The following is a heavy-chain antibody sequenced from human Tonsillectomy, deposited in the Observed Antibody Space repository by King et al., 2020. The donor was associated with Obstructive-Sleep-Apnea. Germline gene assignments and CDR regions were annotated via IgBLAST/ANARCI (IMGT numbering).Heavy chain of an antibody. CDR2: IYYSGST. Sequence: LQLQESGPGLVKPSETLSLTCSVSGGSISSSSYYWGWIRQPPGKGLEWIGTIYYSGSTYYNPSLMSRVTISVDTSKNQFSLKLSSVTAADTAVYYCASVGLTIFGVVYGLDVWGQGTTVTVSS. V-gene: IGHV4-39*07. J-gene: IGHJ6*02. CDR3: ASVGLTIFGVVYGLDV. D-gene: IGHD3-3*01. CDR1: GGSISSSSYY.